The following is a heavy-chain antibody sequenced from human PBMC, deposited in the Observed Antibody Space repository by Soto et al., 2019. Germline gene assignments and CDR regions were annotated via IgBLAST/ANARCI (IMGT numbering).Heavy chain of an antibody. CDR1: GFTFSSSG. J-gene: IGHJ2*01. CDR3: AKEQKSGYSGYGFDL. V-gene: IGHV3-30*18. Sequence: GGSLRLSCAASGFTFSSSGMHWVRQAPGKGLEWVAVISYDGSNKYYADSVKGRFTISRDNSKNTLYLQMNSLRAEDTAVYYCAKEQKSGYSGYGFDLWGRGTLVTVSS. CDR2: ISYDGSNK. D-gene: IGHD5-12*01.